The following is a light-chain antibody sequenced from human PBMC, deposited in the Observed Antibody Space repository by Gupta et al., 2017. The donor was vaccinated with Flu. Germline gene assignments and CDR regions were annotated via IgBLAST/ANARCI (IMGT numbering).Light chain of an antibody. V-gene: IGKV1-5*03. CDR1: QSISSW. Sequence: DIQMTQSPSTLSASVGDRVTITCRASQSISSWLAWYQQKPGEAPKLLIYQASSLQSGVPSRFSGSGSGTEFTLTISCLQPEDFATYYCQQYNSYLRGTFGQGTKLEIK. J-gene: IGKJ2*02. CDR3: QQYNSYLRGT. CDR2: QAS.